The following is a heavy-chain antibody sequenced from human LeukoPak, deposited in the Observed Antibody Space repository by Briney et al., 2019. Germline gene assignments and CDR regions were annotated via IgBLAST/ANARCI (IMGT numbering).Heavy chain of an antibody. CDR1: GGSISSSSYF. V-gene: IGHV4-39*02. J-gene: IGHJ4*02. CDR2: FYSSGTT. CDR3: AREATCGLDGYSFDC. Sequence: SETLSLTCTVSGGSISSSSYFWGWIRQPPGKGLPWIGTFYSSGTTYDNPSLKSRVTISVDTSKNQFSLKLTSVTAADTAVYYCAREATCGLDGYSFDCWGQGTRVTV. D-gene: IGHD2-21*02.